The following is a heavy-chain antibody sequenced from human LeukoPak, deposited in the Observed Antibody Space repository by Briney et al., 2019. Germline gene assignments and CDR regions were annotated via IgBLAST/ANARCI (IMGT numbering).Heavy chain of an antibody. J-gene: IGHJ4*02. CDR1: GFTFSTYA. V-gene: IGHV3-30*04. D-gene: IGHD3-22*01. Sequence: GGSLRLSCAASGFTFSTYAMHWVRQAPGKWLEWVAVISYDGSSKYYADSVKGRFTISRDNAKNSLYLQMNSLRAEDTAVYYCARDYYDSSGYPTTFDYWGQGTLVTVSS. CDR2: ISYDGSSK. CDR3: ARDYYDSSGYPTTFDY.